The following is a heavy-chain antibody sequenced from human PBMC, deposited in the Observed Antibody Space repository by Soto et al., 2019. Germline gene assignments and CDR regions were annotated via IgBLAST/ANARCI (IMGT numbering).Heavy chain of an antibody. V-gene: IGHV1-69*12. D-gene: IGHD5-18*01. J-gene: IGHJ4*02. CDR1: GGTFSSYG. Sequence: QVQLVQSGAEVKKPGSSVKVSCKASGGTFSSYGISWVRQAPGQGLVWMGGIIPIFGTANYAQKFKGRVTITADESTSTAYMELSSLRSEDTAVYYCATPRQDTATGFDYWGQGTLVTVSA. CDR3: ATPRQDTATGFDY. CDR2: IIPIFGTA.